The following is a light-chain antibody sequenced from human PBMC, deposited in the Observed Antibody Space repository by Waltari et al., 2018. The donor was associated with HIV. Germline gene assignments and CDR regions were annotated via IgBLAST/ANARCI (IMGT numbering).Light chain of an antibody. CDR1: QNVITN. V-gene: IGKV3-15*01. CDR3: QQYNNWPRT. J-gene: IGKJ1*01. Sequence: TLSVSPGERVTLSCRASQNVITNLAWYQQKFGQAPRLLIYGASTRATGIPARFSGGGSGTEFTLTISSLQSEDFAIYYCQQYNNWPRTFGQGTKVEVK. CDR2: GAS.